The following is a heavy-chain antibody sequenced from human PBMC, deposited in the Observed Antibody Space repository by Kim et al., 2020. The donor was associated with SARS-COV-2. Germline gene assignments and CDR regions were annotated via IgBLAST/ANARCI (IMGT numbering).Heavy chain of an antibody. J-gene: IGHJ6*02. CDR1: GGSISSSNW. CDR2: IYHSGST. Sequence: SETLSLTCAVSGGSISSSNWWSWVRQPPGKGLEWIGEIYHSGSTNYNPSLKSRVTISVDKSKNQFSLKLSSVTAADTAVYYCARAEGWIRAYNQPKTTKRVYYRMDVWGQGATVTVSS. D-gene: IGHD5-18*01. V-gene: IGHV4-4*02. CDR3: ARAEGWIRAYNQPKTTKRVYYRMDV.